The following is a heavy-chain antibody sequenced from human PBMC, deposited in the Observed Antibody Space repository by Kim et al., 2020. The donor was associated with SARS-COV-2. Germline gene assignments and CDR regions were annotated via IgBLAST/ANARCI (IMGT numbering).Heavy chain of an antibody. D-gene: IGHD3-16*02. J-gene: IGHJ5*02. CDR1: GFTFSSYE. Sequence: GGSLRLSCAASGFTFSSYEMNWVRQAPGKGLEWVSYISSSGSTIYYADSVKGRFTISRDNAKNSLYLQMNSLRAEDTAVYYCARDDYVWGSYRYGSYNWFDPWGQGTRVTVSS. V-gene: IGHV3-48*03. CDR2: ISSSGSTI. CDR3: ARDDYVWGSYRYGSYNWFDP.